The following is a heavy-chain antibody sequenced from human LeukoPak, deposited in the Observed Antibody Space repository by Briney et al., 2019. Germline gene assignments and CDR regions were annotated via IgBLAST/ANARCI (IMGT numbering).Heavy chain of an antibody. D-gene: IGHD1-1*01. CDR1: VFTVSSNY. CDR3: ARYRDDWNDDLFDY. J-gene: IGHJ4*02. CDR2: IYSGGST. V-gene: IGHV3-53*01. Sequence: GGSLRLSCAASVFTVSSNYMSWVRQAPGKGLEWVSVIYSGGSTYYADSVKGRFTISRDNSKNTLYLQMNSLRAEDTAVYYCARYRDDWNDDLFDYWGQGTLVTVSS.